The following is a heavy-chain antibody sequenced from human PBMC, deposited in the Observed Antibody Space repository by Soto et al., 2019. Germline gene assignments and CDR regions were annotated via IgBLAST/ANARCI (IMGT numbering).Heavy chain of an antibody. CDR3: ARVPGYSYGYN. CDR1: GYTFISYA. D-gene: IGHD5-18*01. V-gene: IGHV1-3*01. Sequence: QVQLVQSGAEVKKPGASVKVSCKASGYTFISYAMNWVRQAPGQRLEWMGWINAGNGNTKYSQKCQGRVTITRDTSASTGYMELSSLRSEDTAVYYCARVPGYSYGYNWGQGTLVTVSS. CDR2: INAGNGNT. J-gene: IGHJ4*02.